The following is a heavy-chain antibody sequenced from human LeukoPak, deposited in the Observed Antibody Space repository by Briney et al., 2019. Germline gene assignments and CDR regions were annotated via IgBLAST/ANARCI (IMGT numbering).Heavy chain of an antibody. CDR1: GGSIRSSSYF. CDR3: ARAGDRDCGRDCPYDAFDI. CDR2: KYYTGVT. D-gene: IGHD2-21*01. V-gene: IGHV4-39*01. J-gene: IGHJ3*02. Sequence: PSETLSLTCTASGGSIRSSSYFWGWIRQSPGKGLEWIGSKYYTGVTYANPSLKSRITISEDTSKNQFSLKLSSVTAADTAVYYCARAGDRDCGRDCPYDAFDIWGQGTTVTVSS.